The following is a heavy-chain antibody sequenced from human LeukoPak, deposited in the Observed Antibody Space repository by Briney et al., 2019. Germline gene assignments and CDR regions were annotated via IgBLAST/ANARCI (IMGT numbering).Heavy chain of an antibody. CDR3: ARAPEHFWSGYYLVGAFDI. D-gene: IGHD3-3*02. CDR2: IYSGGST. Sequence: GGSLRLSCAASGFTVSSNYMSWVRQAPGKGLEWVSVIYSGGSTYYADSVKGRFTISRDNSKNTLYLQMNSLRAEDTAVYYCARAPEHFWSGYYLVGAFDIWGQGTMVTVSS. J-gene: IGHJ3*02. V-gene: IGHV3-66*01. CDR1: GFTVSSNY.